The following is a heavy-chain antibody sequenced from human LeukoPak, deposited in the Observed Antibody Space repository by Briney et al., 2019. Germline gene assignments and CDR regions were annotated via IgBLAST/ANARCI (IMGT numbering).Heavy chain of an antibody. J-gene: IGHJ6*02. CDR3: ARLKRELLVVNYYYYGMDV. Sequence: SETLSLTCTVSGGSISSYYWSWIRQPPGKGLEWIGYIYYSGSTNYNPSLKSRVTISVDTSKNQFSLKPSSVTAADTAVYYCARLKRELLVVNYYYYGMDVWGQGTTVTVSS. V-gene: IGHV4-59*08. CDR2: IYYSGST. CDR1: GGSISSYY. D-gene: IGHD6-6*01.